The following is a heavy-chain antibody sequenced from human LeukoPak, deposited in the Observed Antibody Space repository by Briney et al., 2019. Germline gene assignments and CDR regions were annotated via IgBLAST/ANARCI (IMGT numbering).Heavy chain of an antibody. CDR3: ARDGGGSSGYYWGLGY. J-gene: IGHJ4*02. CDR1: GFTFSSYW. CDR2: IESDGST. D-gene: IGHD3-22*01. Sequence: GGSLRLSCAASGFTFSSYWMHWVRQTPGKGLMWVSRIESDGSTIYADSVKGRFTISRDNAKDTLYLQMNSLRAEDTAVYYCARDGGGSSGYYWGLGYWGQGTLVTVSS. V-gene: IGHV3-74*01.